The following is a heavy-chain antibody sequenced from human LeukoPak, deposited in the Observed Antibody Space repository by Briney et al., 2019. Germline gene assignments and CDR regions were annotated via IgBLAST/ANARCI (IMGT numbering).Heavy chain of an antibody. CDR2: ISYDGSNK. V-gene: IGHV3-30-3*01. Sequence: GGSLRLSCAASGFTFSSYAMHWVRQAPGKGLEWVAVISYDGSNKYYADSVKGRFTISRDNAKNSLYLQMNSLRAEDAAVYYCARDPVWFGELPFDYWGQGTLVTVSS. J-gene: IGHJ4*02. CDR1: GFTFSSYA. CDR3: ARDPVWFGELPFDY. D-gene: IGHD3-10*01.